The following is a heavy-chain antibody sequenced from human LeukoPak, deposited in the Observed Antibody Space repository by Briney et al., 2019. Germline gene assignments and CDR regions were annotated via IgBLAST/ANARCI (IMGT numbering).Heavy chain of an antibody. V-gene: IGHV3-30-3*01. Sequence: PGRSLRLSCAASGFTFSSYAMHWVRQAPGKGLEWVAVISYDGSNKYYADSVKGRFTISRDNSKNTLYLQMNSLRAEDTAVYYCARGRITAAGRVFDYWGQGTLVTVSS. CDR1: GFTFSSYA. CDR2: ISYDGSNK. J-gene: IGHJ4*02. CDR3: ARGRITAAGRVFDY. D-gene: IGHD6-13*01.